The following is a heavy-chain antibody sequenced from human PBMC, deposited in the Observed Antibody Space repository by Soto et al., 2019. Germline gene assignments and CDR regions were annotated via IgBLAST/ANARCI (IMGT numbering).Heavy chain of an antibody. D-gene: IGHD1-26*01. CDR2: INQDGFGK. Sequence: EVQLVESGGGLVQPGGSLRLSCVISGSTLSSHWMTWVRQAPGKGLEWVASINQDGFGKHYLDSVKGRFTISRDTAKSALYLQMDSLRVEDTAVYYCAKDHGSGSYPYWCQGALGTVS. CDR3: AKDHGSGSYPY. CDR1: GSTLSSHW. J-gene: IGHJ4*02. V-gene: IGHV3-7*05.